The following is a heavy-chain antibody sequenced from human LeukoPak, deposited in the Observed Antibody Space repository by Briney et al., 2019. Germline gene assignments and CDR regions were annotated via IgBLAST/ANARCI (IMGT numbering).Heavy chain of an antibody. V-gene: IGHV3-11*01. Sequence: GGSLRLSCAASGFTFSDYYMSWIRQAPGKGLEWVSYISRSGSTIYYADSVKGRFTISRDNAKNSLYLQMNSLRAEDTAVYYCASGFWSGYYSFDYWGQGTLVTVSS. CDR2: ISRSGSTI. CDR1: GFTFSDYY. CDR3: ASGFWSGYYSFDY. J-gene: IGHJ4*02. D-gene: IGHD3-3*01.